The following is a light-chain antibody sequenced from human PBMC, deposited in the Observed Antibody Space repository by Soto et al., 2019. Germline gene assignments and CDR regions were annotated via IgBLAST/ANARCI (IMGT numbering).Light chain of an antibody. V-gene: IGKV3-15*01. CDR1: QTVSSN. CDR3: QQYNNWLT. Sequence: EIVLTQSPATLSLSPGERATLSCRASQTVSSNLAWYQQRPGQAPRLLIYGASTRATGIPDRFSGSGSGTEFTLTITSLQSEDCAVYYCQQYNNWLTFGGGTKVEIK. CDR2: GAS. J-gene: IGKJ4*01.